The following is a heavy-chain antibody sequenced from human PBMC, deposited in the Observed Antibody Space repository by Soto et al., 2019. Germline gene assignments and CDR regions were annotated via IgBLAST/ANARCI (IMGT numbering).Heavy chain of an antibody. J-gene: IGHJ6*02. CDR1: GFTVSSNY. V-gene: IGHV3-66*01. D-gene: IGHD6-13*01. CDR2: IYSGGST. Sequence: GGSLRLSCAASGFTVSSNYMSWVRQAPGKGLEWVSVIYSGGSTYYADSVKGRFTISRDNSKNTLYLQMNSLRAEDTAVYYCARDGSIAAAGTWYYYYGMDVWGQGTTVTVSS. CDR3: ARDGSIAAAGTWYYYYGMDV.